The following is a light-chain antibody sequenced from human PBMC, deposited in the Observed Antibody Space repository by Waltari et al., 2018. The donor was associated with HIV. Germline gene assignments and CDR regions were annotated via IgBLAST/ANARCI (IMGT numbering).Light chain of an antibody. V-gene: IGKV2-28*01. CDR1: QSLLHNNGHNY. Sequence: DIAMIQSPDSLAVSTGEPDSISCRSSQSLLHNNGHNYLDWYIQRPGQAPELLIYLASRRASGVPDRIAGSGSGTDFILKISRVEPEDVGVYYCMHGQQTPVFGQGTQVEV. CDR2: LAS. CDR3: MHGQQTPV. J-gene: IGKJ1*01.